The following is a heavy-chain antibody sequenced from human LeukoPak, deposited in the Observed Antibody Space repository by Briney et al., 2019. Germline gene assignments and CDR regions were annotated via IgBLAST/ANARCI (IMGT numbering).Heavy chain of an antibody. CDR3: ARAGGSTVSHSDY. V-gene: IGHV3-21*01. D-gene: IGHD4-17*01. J-gene: IGHJ4*02. Sequence: ISSSTSYIYYADSVKGRFTISKDNAKNSLYLQMNSLRAEDTAVYYCARAGGSTVSHSDYWGQGTLVTVSS. CDR2: ISSSTSYI.